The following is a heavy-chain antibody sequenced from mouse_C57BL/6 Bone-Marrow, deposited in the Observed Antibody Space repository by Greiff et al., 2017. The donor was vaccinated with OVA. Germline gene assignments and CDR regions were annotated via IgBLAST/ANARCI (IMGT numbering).Heavy chain of an antibody. CDR3: ATYPFAY. V-gene: IGHV5-17*01. CDR1: GFTFSDYG. J-gene: IGHJ3*01. CDR2: ISSGSSTI. D-gene: IGHD2-10*01. Sequence: EVQLQQSGGGLVKPGGSLKLSCAASGFTFSDYGMHWVRQAPEKGLEWVAYISSGSSTIYYADTVKGRFTISRDNAKNTLFLQMTSLRSEDTAMYYCATYPFAYWGQGTLVTVSA.